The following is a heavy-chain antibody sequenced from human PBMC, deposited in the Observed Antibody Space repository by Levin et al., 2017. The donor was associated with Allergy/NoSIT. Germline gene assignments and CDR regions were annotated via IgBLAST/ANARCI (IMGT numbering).Heavy chain of an antibody. V-gene: IGHV3-48*01. CDR1: GFTFSTYS. D-gene: IGHD2-15*01. Sequence: PGGSLRLSCAASGFTFSTYSMNWVRQAPGKGLEWVSYISAGSTTINYADSVKARFTVSRDNARNSLYLQMNSLRAEDTAVYYCARAWVDCSGGSCSPINWFDPWGQGIQVTVSS. J-gene: IGHJ5*02. CDR2: ISAGSTTI. CDR3: ARAWVDCSGGSCSPINWFDP.